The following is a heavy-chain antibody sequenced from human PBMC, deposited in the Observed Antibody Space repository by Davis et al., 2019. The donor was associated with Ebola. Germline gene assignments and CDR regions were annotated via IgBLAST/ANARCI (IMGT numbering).Heavy chain of an antibody. CDR2: MNPNSGNT. D-gene: IGHD5-24*01. CDR3: ARLGGRDGYNFLDY. CDR1: GYTFTSYD. V-gene: IGHV1-8*01. J-gene: IGHJ4*02. Sequence: AASVKVSCKASGYTFTSYDINWVRQATGQGLEWMGWMNPNSGNTGYAQKFQGRVTMTRNTSISTAYMELSSLRSEDTAVYYCARLGGRDGYNFLDYWGQGTLVTVSS.